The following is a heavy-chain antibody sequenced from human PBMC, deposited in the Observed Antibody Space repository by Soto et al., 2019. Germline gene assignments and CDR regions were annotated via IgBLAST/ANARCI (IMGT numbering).Heavy chain of an antibody. CDR2: IIPILGIA. CDR1: GGTFSSYT. CDR3: AREDAVVVVAASFDY. Sequence: QVQLVQSGAEVKKPGSSVKVSCKASGGTFSSYTISWVRQAPGQGLEWMGRIIPILGIANYAQKFQGRVTITADKSTSTAYVERSSLRSEDTAVYYCAREDAVVVVAASFDYWGQGTLVTVSS. J-gene: IGHJ4*02. D-gene: IGHD2-15*01. V-gene: IGHV1-69*08.